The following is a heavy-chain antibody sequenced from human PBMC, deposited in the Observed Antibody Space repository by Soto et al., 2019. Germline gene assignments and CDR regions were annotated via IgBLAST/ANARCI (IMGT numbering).Heavy chain of an antibody. CDR3: ARDRRGYSGYDIFDY. J-gene: IGHJ4*02. CDR1: GFTLSDYY. Sequence: QVQLVESGGGLVKPGGSLRLSCAASGFTLSDYYMSWIRQAPGKGLEWVSYISLSSSYTNYAASVKGRFTISRDNAKNSLYLQMNSLRAEATAVYYCARDRRGYSGYDIFDYWGQGTLVNVSS. D-gene: IGHD5-12*01. CDR2: ISLSSSYT. V-gene: IGHV3-11*06.